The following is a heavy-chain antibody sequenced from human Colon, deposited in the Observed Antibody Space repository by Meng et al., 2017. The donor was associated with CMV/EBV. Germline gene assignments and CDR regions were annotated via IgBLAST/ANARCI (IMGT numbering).Heavy chain of an antibody. CDR3: AKDKGGYKGFDY. D-gene: IGHD5-24*01. J-gene: IGHJ4*02. CDR1: GFTFSSYE. Sequence: GESLKISCAASGFTFSSYEMNWVRQAPGKGLEWVSYISSSGSTIYYADSVKGRFTISRDSSKNSLYLQMNSLRTEDSALYYCAKDKGGYKGFDYWGQGTLVTVSS. V-gene: IGHV3-48*03. CDR2: ISSSGSTI.